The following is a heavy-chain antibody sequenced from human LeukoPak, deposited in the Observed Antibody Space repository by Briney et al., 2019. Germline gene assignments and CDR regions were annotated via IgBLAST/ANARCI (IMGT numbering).Heavy chain of an antibody. J-gene: IGHJ4*02. CDR1: GFTFSNYW. V-gene: IGHV3-7*03. CDR3: AKARITSVRGGFVLDN. D-gene: IGHD3-16*01. Sequence: GGSLRLSCAASGFTFSNYWMSWVRQAPGKGLEWVANMKQNGSEKYYVDSVKGRFTISRDNAKSSLYLQMNSLRADDTAMYYCAKARITSVRGGFVLDNWGQGTLVTVSS. CDR2: MKQNGSEK.